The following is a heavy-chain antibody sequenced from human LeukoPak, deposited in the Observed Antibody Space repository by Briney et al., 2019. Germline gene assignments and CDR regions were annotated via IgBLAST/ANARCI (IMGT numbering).Heavy chain of an antibody. CDR2: ISSSSSYI. V-gene: IGHV3-21*01. J-gene: IGHJ3*02. Sequence: KTGGSLRLSCAASGFTFSSYSMNWVRQAPGKGLEWVSSISSSSSYIYYADSVKGRFTISRDNAKNSLYLQMNSLRAEDTAVYYCARDRAPITGTTYPWVHDAFDIWGQGTMVTVSS. CDR3: ARDRAPITGTTYPWVHDAFDI. CDR1: GFTFSSYS. D-gene: IGHD1-7*01.